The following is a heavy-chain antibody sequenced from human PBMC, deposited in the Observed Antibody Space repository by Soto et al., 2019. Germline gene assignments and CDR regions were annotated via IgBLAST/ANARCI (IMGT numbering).Heavy chain of an antibody. CDR3: ARDVWSRASGPPDS. D-gene: IGHD3-10*01. V-gene: IGHV3-9*01. Sequence: GGSLRLSCAASGFTFDDYAMHWVRQAPGKGLEWVTGISWNSDTIGYADSVKGRFTISRDNAKNSLYLQMNSLRAEDTAFYYCARDVWSRASGPPDSWGQGTLVTVSS. J-gene: IGHJ4*02. CDR2: ISWNSDTI. CDR1: GFTFDDYA.